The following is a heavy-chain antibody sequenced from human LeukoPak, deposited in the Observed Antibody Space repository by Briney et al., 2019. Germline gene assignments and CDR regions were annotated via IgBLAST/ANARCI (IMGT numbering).Heavy chain of an antibody. D-gene: IGHD6-13*01. V-gene: IGHV3-48*01. CDR3: ARDRSVAAAGAFDI. J-gene: IGHJ3*02. Sequence: GGSLRLSCAASGFTFSSYSMNWVRQAPGKGLEWVSYISSSSSTIYYADSVKGRFTISRDNAKNSLYLQMNSLRAEDTAVYYCARDRSVAAAGAFDIWGQGTMVTVSS. CDR2: ISSSSSTI. CDR1: GFTFSSYS.